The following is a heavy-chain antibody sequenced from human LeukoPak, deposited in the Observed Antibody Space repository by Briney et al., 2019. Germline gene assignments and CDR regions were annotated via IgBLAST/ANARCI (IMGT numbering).Heavy chain of an antibody. CDR1: EFTFSSYS. CDR3: ASIPTDSWAFDI. Sequence: GGSLRLSCAASEFTFSSYSMNWVRQAPGKGLEWVSYIDSGSSFKFYADSVKGRFTISRDNSKNTLYLQMNSLRAEDTAVYYCASIPTDSWAFDIWGQGTMVTVSS. V-gene: IGHV3-21*05. D-gene: IGHD3-22*01. J-gene: IGHJ3*02. CDR2: IDSGSSFK.